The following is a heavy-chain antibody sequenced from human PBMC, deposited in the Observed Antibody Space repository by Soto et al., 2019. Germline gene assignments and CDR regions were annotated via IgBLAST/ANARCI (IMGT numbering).Heavy chain of an antibody. CDR2: IHYSGST. CDR3: ARHLRIYYYYMDV. Sequence: SETLSLTCTVSGGSISGSGYYLAWIRQPPGKGLEWIGSIHYSGSTYYNPSLKSRVTISLDTSKNQFSLKLSSMTAADTATYYCARHLRIYYYYMDVWAKGTTVTVSS. D-gene: IGHD2-15*01. J-gene: IGHJ6*03. CDR1: GGSISGSGYY. V-gene: IGHV4-39*01.